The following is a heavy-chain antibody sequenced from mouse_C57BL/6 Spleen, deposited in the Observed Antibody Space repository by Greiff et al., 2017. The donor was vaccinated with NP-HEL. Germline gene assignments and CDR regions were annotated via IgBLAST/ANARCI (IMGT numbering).Heavy chain of an antibody. D-gene: IGHD1-1*01. J-gene: IGHJ4*01. Sequence: DVMLVESGGGLVQPGGSLSLSCAASGFTFTDYYMSWVRQPPGKALEWLGFIRNKANGYTTEYSASVKGRFTISRDNSQSILYLQMNALRAEDSATYYCASLITTVVEGAMDYWGQGTSVTVSS. CDR3: ASLITTVVEGAMDY. V-gene: IGHV7-3*01. CDR1: GFTFTDYY. CDR2: IRNKANGYTT.